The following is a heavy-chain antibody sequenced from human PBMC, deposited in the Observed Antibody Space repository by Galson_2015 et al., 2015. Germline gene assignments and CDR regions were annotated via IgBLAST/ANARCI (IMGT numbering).Heavy chain of an antibody. CDR1: GSTFSSYG. V-gene: IGHV3-23*01. CDR2: ISGSGGSK. J-gene: IGHJ4*02. Sequence: SLRLSCAASGSTFSSYGVSWVRQTPGKGLEWVSTISGSGGSKHYADSVKGRFTISRDNSKNTLFLQMSSLRAEDTAVYYCAKGFDFWSGLYYFDYWGQGTLVTVSS. CDR3: AKGFDFWSGLYYFDY. D-gene: IGHD3-3*01.